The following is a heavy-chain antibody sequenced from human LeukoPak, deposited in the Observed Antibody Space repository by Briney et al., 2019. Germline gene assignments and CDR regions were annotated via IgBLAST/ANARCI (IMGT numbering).Heavy chain of an antibody. CDR1: GFTFSSYG. CDR3: AEDSVYAFDI. CDR2: ISYDGSNK. Sequence: PGGSLRLSCAASGFTFSSYGMHWVRQAPGKGLEWVAVISYDGSNKYYADSVKGRFTISRDNSKNTLYLQMNSLRAEDTAVYYCAEDSVYAFDIWGQGTMVTVSS. J-gene: IGHJ3*02. V-gene: IGHV3-30*18.